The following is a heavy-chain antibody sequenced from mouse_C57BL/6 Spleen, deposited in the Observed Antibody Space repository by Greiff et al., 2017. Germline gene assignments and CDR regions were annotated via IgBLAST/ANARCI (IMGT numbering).Heavy chain of an antibody. CDR1: GFTFSDYG. CDR3: ARGEIYYGYDEGWYFDV. V-gene: IGHV5-17*01. D-gene: IGHD2-2*01. Sequence: EVQLQESGGGLVKPGGSLKLSCAASGFTFSDYGMHWVRQAPEKGLEWVAYISSGSSTIYYADTVKGRFTISRDNAKNTLFLQMTSLRSEDTAMYYCARGEIYYGYDEGWYFDVWGTGTTVTVSS. J-gene: IGHJ1*03. CDR2: ISSGSSTI.